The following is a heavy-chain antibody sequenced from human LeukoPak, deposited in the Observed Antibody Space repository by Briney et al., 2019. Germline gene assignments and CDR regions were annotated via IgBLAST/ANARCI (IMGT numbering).Heavy chain of an antibody. D-gene: IGHD3-10*01. CDR1: GGSFSGYY. Sequence: PSETLSLTCAVYGGSFSGYYWSWIRQPPGKGLEWIGEINHSGSTNYNPSLKSRVTISIDTSKNQFSLNVNSVTAADTAIYYCAIKRGLRESGWFDPWGQGALVTVSS. CDR3: AIKRGLRESGWFDP. J-gene: IGHJ5*02. CDR2: INHSGST. V-gene: IGHV4-34*01.